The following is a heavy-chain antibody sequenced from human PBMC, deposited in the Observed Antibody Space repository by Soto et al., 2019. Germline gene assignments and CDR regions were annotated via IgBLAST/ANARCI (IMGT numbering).Heavy chain of an antibody. CDR1: GFTFSSYS. J-gene: IGHJ6*02. CDR3: ARDGYCSSTSCYITMLKYYYYGMDV. D-gene: IGHD2-2*03. CDR2: ISSSSSYI. Sequence: EVQLVESGGGLVKPGGSLRLSCAASGFTFSSYSMNWVRQAPGKGLEWVSSISSSSSYIYYADSVKGRFTISRDNAKNSLYLQMKCLRAEDSAVYYCARDGYCSSTSCYITMLKYYYYGMDVWGQGTTVTVSS. V-gene: IGHV3-21*01.